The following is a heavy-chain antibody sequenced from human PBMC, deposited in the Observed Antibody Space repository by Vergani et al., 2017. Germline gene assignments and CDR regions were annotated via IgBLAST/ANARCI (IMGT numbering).Heavy chain of an antibody. Sequence: QVQLQQWGAGLLKPSETLSLTCAVYGGSFSGYYWSWIRQPPGKGLEWIGEINHSGSTNYNPSLKSRVTISVDTSKNQFSLKLSSVTAADTAVYYCARGTGYCSSTSCYDYYYYYMDVWGKGTTVTVSS. CDR2: INHSGST. V-gene: IGHV4-34*01. CDR3: ARGTGYCSSTSCYDYYYYYMDV. D-gene: IGHD2-2*01. J-gene: IGHJ6*03. CDR1: GGSFSGYY.